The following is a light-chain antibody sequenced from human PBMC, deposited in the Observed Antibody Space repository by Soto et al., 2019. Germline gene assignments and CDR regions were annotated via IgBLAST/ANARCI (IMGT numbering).Light chain of an antibody. CDR3: QQYHQWPVA. Sequence: EIVMTQSPATLSVSPGERATLSCRASQSVSSNLAWYQQKPGQAPRLLIYDASARATGIPGRFSGSGSGTDFTLTISSLQSEDFGFYYCQQYHQWPVAFGGGTKVDIK. V-gene: IGKV3D-15*01. CDR1: QSVSSN. J-gene: IGKJ4*01. CDR2: DAS.